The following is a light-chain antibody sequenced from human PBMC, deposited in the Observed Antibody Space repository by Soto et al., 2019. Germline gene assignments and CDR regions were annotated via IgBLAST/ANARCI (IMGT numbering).Light chain of an antibody. CDR1: QSVTTS. CDR3: QQYGTSPRT. Sequence: EIVLTQSPDTLSLSPGERATLSCRASQSVTTSLAWYQQKTGQPPRLLISGASRRATGIPDRFSGSGSGTEFTLTISRLESEDFAVYFCQQYGTSPRTFGQGTKVDIK. CDR2: GAS. J-gene: IGKJ1*01. V-gene: IGKV3-20*01.